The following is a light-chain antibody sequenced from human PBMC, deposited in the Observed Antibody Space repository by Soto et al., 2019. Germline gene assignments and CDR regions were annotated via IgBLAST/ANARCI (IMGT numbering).Light chain of an antibody. CDR3: QQYNSYWT. J-gene: IGKJ1*01. Sequence: VQMTHSPSTLSASVGATVTIACRASHSISSWLAWYQQKPGKAPNLLIYAASTLESGVPSRFSGSGSGTEFTLTISSLQPDDFATYYCQQYNSYWTFVQGTKVDIK. V-gene: IGKV1-5*01. CDR1: HSISSW. CDR2: AAS.